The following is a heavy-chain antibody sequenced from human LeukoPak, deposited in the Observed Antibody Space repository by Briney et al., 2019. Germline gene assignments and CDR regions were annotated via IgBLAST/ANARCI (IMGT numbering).Heavy chain of an antibody. V-gene: IGHV3-30*02. CDR2: IRYDGSNK. D-gene: IGHD3-10*01. CDR3: AKDRERGSLFLFDY. Sequence: PGGSLRLSCAASGFTFSSYGMHWVRQAPGKGLECVAFIRYDGSNKYYADSVKGRFTISRDNSKNTLYLQMNSLRAEDTAVYYCAKDRERGSLFLFDYWGPGTLVTVSS. CDR1: GFTFSSYG. J-gene: IGHJ4*02.